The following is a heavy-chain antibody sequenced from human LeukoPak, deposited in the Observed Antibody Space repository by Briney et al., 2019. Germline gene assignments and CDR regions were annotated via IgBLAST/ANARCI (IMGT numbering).Heavy chain of an antibody. CDR1: GFTFSASY. J-gene: IGHJ4*02. CDR3: ARDPRTVRI. D-gene: IGHD1-1*01. CDR2: ISKNSGDT. V-gene: IGHV3-11*06. Sequence: GGSLRLSCVASGFTFSASYMTWVRQPPGKGLEWLSYISKNSGDTNYADSVKGRFTVSRDNAKNSLYLQMNSLRVEDTAVYYCARDPRTVRIWGQGTLVTVSS.